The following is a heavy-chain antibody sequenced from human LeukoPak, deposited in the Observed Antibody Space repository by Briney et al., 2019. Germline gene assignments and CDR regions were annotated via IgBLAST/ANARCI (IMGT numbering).Heavy chain of an antibody. Sequence: GGSLRLSCVASGYTFSSHGMHWVRQAPGKGLEWVAVLWYDGSTTYYADSVKGRFTISRDDSKNTLYLQMNSLRADDTAVYYCARDPQHNMDVWGPGTTVTVSS. CDR2: LWYDGSTT. CDR1: GYTFSSHG. J-gene: IGHJ6*02. CDR3: ARDPQHNMDV. D-gene: IGHD5-18*01. V-gene: IGHV3-33*01.